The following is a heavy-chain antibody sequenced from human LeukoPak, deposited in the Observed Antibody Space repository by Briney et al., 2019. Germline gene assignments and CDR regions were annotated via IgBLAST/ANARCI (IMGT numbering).Heavy chain of an antibody. CDR2: ISYDGSNK. J-gene: IGHJ4*02. CDR1: GFTFSSYA. V-gene: IGHV3-30*14. Sequence: GGSLRLSCAASGFTFSSYAMHWVRQAPGKGLEWVAVISYDGSNKYYADSVKGRFTISRDNSKNTLYLQMNSLRAEDTAVYYCARGGGDYWGQGALVTVSS. CDR3: ARGGGDY. D-gene: IGHD3-16*01.